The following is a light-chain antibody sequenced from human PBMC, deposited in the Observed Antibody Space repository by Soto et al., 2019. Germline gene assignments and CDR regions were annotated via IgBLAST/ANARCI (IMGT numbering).Light chain of an antibody. CDR2: DAS. Sequence: ETVMTQSPATLSVSPGERATLSCRASQSVYSNLAWYQQKPGQAPRLLIYDASNRATGIPARFSGSGSGTDFTLTISSLEPEDFAVYYCQQRSNWPGITFGQGTRLEI. CDR1: QSVYSN. CDR3: QQRSNWPGIT. V-gene: IGKV3-11*01. J-gene: IGKJ5*01.